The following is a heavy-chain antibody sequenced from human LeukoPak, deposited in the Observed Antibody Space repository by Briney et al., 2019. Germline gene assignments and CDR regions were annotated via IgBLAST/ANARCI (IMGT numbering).Heavy chain of an antibody. CDR3: ARHRLELRDSGSLFDY. CDR2: IYYSGST. V-gene: IGHV4-59*08. D-gene: IGHD1-7*01. J-gene: IGHJ4*02. CDR1: GGSISSYY. Sequence: SETLSLTCTVSGGSISSYYGSWIRQPPGKGLEWIGYIYYSGSTNYNPSLKSRVTISVDTSKNQFSLKLSSVTAADTAVYYCARHRLELRDSGSLFDYWGQGTLVTVSS.